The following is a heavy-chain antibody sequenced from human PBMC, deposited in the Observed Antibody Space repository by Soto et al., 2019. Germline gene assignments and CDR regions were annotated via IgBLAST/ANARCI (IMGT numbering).Heavy chain of an antibody. V-gene: IGHV3-21*01. CDR1: GFTSSSYS. CDR2: ISSSSSYI. J-gene: IGHJ5*02. Sequence: PGGSLRLSCAASGFTSSSYSMNWVRQAPGKGLEWVSSISSSSSYIYYADSVKGRFTISRDNAKNSLYLQMNSLRAEDTAVYYCARAPARMVYAVYNWFDPWGQGTLVTVSS. D-gene: IGHD2-8*01. CDR3: ARAPARMVYAVYNWFDP.